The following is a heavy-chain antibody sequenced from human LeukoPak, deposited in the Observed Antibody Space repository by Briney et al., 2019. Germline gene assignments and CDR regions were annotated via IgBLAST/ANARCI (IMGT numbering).Heavy chain of an antibody. Sequence: GGPLRLSFAALGLTFSSYWMSWGRQAPGKGLEWGANIKQDGSEKYYVDSVKGRFTISRDNAKNSLYLQMNSLRAEDTAVYYCARVGLGISNFGVVKNAFDIWGQGTMVTVSS. CDR3: ARVGLGISNFGVVKNAFDI. V-gene: IGHV3-7*01. D-gene: IGHD3-3*01. CDR2: IKQDGSEK. J-gene: IGHJ3*02. CDR1: GLTFSSYW.